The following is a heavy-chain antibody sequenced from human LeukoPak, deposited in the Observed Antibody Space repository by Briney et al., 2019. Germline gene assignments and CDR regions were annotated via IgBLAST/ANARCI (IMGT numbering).Heavy chain of an antibody. J-gene: IGHJ3*02. D-gene: IGHD1-1*01. CDR3: ARGGNWNDVVGAFDI. V-gene: IGHV4-30-4*02. CDR2: IYYSGST. Sequence: SETLSLTCTVSGGSISSGDYYWSWIRQPPGKGLEWIGYIYYSGSTYYNPSLKSRVTISVDTSKNQFSLKLSSVTAADTAVHYCARGGNWNDVVGAFDIWGQGTMVTVSS. CDR1: GGSISSGDYY.